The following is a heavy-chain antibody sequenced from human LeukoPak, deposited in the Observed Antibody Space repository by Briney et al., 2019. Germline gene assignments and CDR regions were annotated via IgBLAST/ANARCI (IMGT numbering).Heavy chain of an antibody. V-gene: IGHV3-30*02. Sequence: GGSLRLSCAASGFTFSSYGMHWVRQAPGKGLEWVAFIRYDGSNKYYADSVKGRFTISRDNSKNTLYLQMNSLRAEDTAVYYCAKDPLDFWSGYFDYWGQGTLVTVSS. CDR1: GFTFSSYG. J-gene: IGHJ4*02. CDR2: IRYDGSNK. D-gene: IGHD3-3*01. CDR3: AKDPLDFWSGYFDY.